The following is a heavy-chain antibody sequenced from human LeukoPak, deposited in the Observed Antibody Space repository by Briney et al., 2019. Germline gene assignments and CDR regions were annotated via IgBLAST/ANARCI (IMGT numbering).Heavy chain of an antibody. D-gene: IGHD6-19*01. CDR3: ARVIAVAGDFDY. V-gene: IGHV4-39*07. CDR2: IYYSGST. Sequence: SETLSLTCTVSGGSISSGTYYWGWIRQPPGKGLEWIGSIYYSGSTYYNPSLKSRVTISVDTSKNQFSLKLSSVTAADTAVYYCARVIAVAGDFDYWGQGTLVTVSS. CDR1: GGSISSGTYY. J-gene: IGHJ4*02.